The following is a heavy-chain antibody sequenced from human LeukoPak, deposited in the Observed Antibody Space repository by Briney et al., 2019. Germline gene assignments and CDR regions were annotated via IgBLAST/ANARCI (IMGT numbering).Heavy chain of an antibody. CDR1: GFTFSSYS. CDR3: AKDLLPTRYFDY. D-gene: IGHD1-26*01. V-gene: IGHV3-23*01. Sequence: GGSLRLSCAASGFTFSSYSMNWVRQAPGKGLEWVSAISGSGGSTYYADSVKGRFTISRDNSKNTLYLQMNSLRAEDTAVYYCAKDLLPTRYFDYWGQGTLVTVSS. J-gene: IGHJ4*02. CDR2: ISGSGGST.